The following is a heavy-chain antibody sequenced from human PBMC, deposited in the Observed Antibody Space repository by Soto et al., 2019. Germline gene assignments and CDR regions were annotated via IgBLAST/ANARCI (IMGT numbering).Heavy chain of an antibody. CDR2: IYYSGST. D-gene: IGHD5-18*01. CDR1: GYSISSSNW. V-gene: IGHV4-28*01. J-gene: IGHJ4*02. Sequence: QMQLQESGPGLVKPSDTLSLTCAVSGYSISSSNWWGWIRQPPGKGLEWIGYIYYSGSTYYTPSLKSRVTMSVDTSNNQFSLRLNSVTAVDTAVYYCASKPNSRYYLDSWGQGTLVTVSS. CDR3: ASKPNSRYYLDS.